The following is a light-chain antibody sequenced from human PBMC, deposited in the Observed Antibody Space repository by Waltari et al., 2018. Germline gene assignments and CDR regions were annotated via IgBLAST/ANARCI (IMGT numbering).Light chain of an antibody. CDR1: IVSKKY. CDR3: FSAADDFWV. V-gene: IGLV3-27*01. J-gene: IGLJ3*02. Sequence: FDLTQPSSVSVSPGQTARITCPGDIVSKKYTRWFQQKPCRAPLLLIYQDTERPLGIPERFSGSISGTTITLTSTGAQFEDEADYHCFSAADDFWVFGGGTKLTVL. CDR2: QDT.